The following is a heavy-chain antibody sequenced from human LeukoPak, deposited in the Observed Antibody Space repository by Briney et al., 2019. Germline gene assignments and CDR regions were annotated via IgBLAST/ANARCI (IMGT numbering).Heavy chain of an antibody. CDR2: ISWSSGSI. CDR1: GFTFDDYA. CDR3: VREGNFRLDY. Sequence: GGSLRLSCAASGFTFDDYAMHWVRQAPGKGLEWVSGISWSSGSIGYADSVKGRFTISRDNAKNSLFLQMNSLRDEDTSVYYCVREGNFRLDYWGQGTLVTVSS. V-gene: IGHV3-9*01. J-gene: IGHJ4*02. D-gene: IGHD1-7*01.